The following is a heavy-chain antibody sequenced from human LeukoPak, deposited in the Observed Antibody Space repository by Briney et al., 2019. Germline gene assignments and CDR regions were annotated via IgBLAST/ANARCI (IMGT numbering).Heavy chain of an antibody. Sequence: GRSLRLSCGASRFTFRSYGMHWVRQAPGKGLEWVALISYDGSNKYYAESVKGRFSISRDNSQNILYLQMNSLRAEDTAVYYCAREIGVRGVIFYYYYMDVWGKGTTVTVSS. CDR3: AREIGVRGVIFYYYYMDV. CDR2: ISYDGSNK. CDR1: RFTFRSYG. D-gene: IGHD3-10*01. V-gene: IGHV3-30*03. J-gene: IGHJ6*03.